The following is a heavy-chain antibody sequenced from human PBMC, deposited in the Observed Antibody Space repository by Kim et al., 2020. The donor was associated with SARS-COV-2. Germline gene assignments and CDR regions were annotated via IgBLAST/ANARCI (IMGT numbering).Heavy chain of an antibody. J-gene: IGHJ4*02. Sequence: SETLSLTCAVYGGSFSGYYWSWIRQPPGKGLEWIGEINHSGSTNYNPSLKSRVTISVDTSKNQFSLKLSSVTAADTAVYYCARGGRGRGYYYDSSGYPYFDTWGQGTLVTVSS. D-gene: IGHD3-22*01. CDR3: ARGGRGRGYYYDSSGYPYFDT. CDR2: INHSGST. V-gene: IGHV4-34*01. CDR1: GGSFSGYY.